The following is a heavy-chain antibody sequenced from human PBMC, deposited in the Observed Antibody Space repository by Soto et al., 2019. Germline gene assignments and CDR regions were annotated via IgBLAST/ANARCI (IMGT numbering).Heavy chain of an antibody. CDR1: GGSIRHYF. J-gene: IGHJ6*02. Sequence: SETLSLTCTVSGGSIRHYFWTWIRQPPGKGMEWIGYIYYSGRTNYNPSLKSRVSISVDTSKNHFSLQLSSVTAADTAVYYCVRGLTYSGMVVCGQAITVTVSS. D-gene: IGHD2-21*01. CDR2: IYYSGRT. CDR3: VRGLTYSGMVV. V-gene: IGHV4-59*01.